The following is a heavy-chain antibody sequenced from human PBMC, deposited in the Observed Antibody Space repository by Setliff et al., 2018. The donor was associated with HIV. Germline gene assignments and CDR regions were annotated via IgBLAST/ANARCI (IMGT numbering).Heavy chain of an antibody. D-gene: IGHD6-19*01. Sequence: GESLKISCKDSGYTFSYYCIAWVRQMPGKGLEWMGIIYPGNSDTTYSPSFHGQVTISADKSISTAYLQWSSLKASDTAMYYCAKHLSPGSGWYSKARGMDVWGQGTTVTVSS. CDR2: IYPGNSDT. CDR1: GYTFSYYC. V-gene: IGHV5-51*01. J-gene: IGHJ6*02. CDR3: AKHLSPGSGWYSKARGMDV.